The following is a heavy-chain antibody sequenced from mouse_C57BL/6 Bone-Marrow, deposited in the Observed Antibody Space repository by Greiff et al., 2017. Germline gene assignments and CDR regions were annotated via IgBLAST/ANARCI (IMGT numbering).Heavy chain of an antibody. J-gene: IGHJ4*01. Sequence: QVQLKESGAELVRPGASVTLSCKASGYTFTDYEMHWVKQTPVHGLEWIGAIDPETGGTAYNQKFKGKAILTADKSSSTAYMELRSLTSEDSAVYYCTRVDLYDCYYDYAMDYWGQGTSVTVSS. CDR2: IDPETGGT. D-gene: IGHD2-3*01. V-gene: IGHV1-15*01. CDR1: GYTFTDYE. CDR3: TRVDLYDCYYDYAMDY.